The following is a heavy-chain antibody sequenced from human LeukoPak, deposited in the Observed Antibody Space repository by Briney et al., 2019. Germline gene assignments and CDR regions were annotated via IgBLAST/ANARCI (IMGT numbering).Heavy chain of an antibody. J-gene: IGHJ4*02. V-gene: IGHV4-34*01. CDR2: INHSGST. Sequence: PSETLSLTCAVYGGSFSGYYWSWIRQPPGKGLEWNGEINHSGSTNYNPSLKSRVTISVDTSKNQFSLKLGSVTAADTAVHYCFGAPFDYWGQGTLVTVSS. D-gene: IGHD4/OR15-4a*01. CDR1: GGSFSGYY. CDR3: FGAPFDY.